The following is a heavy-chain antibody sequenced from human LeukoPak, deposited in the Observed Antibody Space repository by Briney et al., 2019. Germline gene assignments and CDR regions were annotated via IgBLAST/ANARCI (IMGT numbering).Heavy chain of an antibody. CDR3: ARGPPMKRNVPSPYYYYMDV. CDR1: GVSISSYY. Sequence: PSETLSLTCTVSGVSISSYYWSWIRQPPGKGLEWIGYIYYSGSTNYNPSLKSRVTISVDTSKNQFSLKLSSVTAADTAVYYCARGPPMKRNVPSPYYYYMDVWGKGTTVTISS. J-gene: IGHJ6*03. CDR2: IYYSGST. V-gene: IGHV4-59*01. D-gene: IGHD3-22*01.